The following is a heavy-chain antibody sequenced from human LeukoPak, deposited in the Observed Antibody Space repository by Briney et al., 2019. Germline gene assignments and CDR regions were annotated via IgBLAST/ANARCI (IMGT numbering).Heavy chain of an antibody. Sequence: PGGTLRLSCAASGVNFRGYGMHWVRQAPGKGLEWVTFIHYDGRNQYYAASVKRRFTFSRNNTKKRRILQKNSLRPEDTAVYYCAKAAYDSSGSWYYFDYWGQGTLVTVSS. CDR1: GVNFRGYG. CDR2: IHYDGRNQ. V-gene: IGHV3-30*02. D-gene: IGHD3-22*01. J-gene: IGHJ4*02. CDR3: AKAAYDSSGSWYYFDY.